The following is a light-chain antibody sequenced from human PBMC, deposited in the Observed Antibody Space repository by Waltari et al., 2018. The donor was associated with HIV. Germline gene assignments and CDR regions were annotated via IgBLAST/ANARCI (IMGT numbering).Light chain of an antibody. CDR1: ALPKKY. CDR2: KDT. CDR3: QSADSSGTWV. V-gene: IGLV3-25*03. J-gene: IGLJ3*02. Sequence: SYELTQPPSVSVSPGQTARITCYGDALPKKYAYWYHQKPGQAPVLVIYKDTERPSGIPERFSGSSSGTTVTLTISGVQAEDEADYYCQSADSSGTWVFGGGTKLTVL.